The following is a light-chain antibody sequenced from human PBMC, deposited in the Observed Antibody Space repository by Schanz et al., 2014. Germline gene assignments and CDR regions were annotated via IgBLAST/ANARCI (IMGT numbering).Light chain of an antibody. J-gene: IGKJ5*01. V-gene: IGKV1-5*03. Sequence: DIQMTQSPSTLSASVGDRVTITCRASQSISSWLAWYQQKPGKAPKLLIHQAASLESGVPSRFGGSGSGTEFTLTISGLQPDDFATYYCQQYNSYSITFGQGTRLYIK. CDR3: QQYNSYSIT. CDR2: QAA. CDR1: QSISSW.